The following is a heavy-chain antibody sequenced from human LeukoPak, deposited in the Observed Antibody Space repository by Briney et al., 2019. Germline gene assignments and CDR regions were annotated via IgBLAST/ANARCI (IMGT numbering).Heavy chain of an antibody. V-gene: IGHV1-18*01. Sequence: ASVKVSCKASGYTFTSYGISWVRQAPGQGLEWMGWINAYNGNTNYAQKLQGRVTMTTDTSTSTAYMELRSLRSDDTAVYYCASPTETTVDAFDIWGQGTMVTVSS. CDR2: INAYNGNT. CDR3: ASPTETTVDAFDI. D-gene: IGHD4-17*01. J-gene: IGHJ3*02. CDR1: GYTFTSYG.